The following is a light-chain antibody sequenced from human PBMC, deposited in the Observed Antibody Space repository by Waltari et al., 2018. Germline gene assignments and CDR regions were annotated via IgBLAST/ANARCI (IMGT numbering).Light chain of an antibody. CDR2: GAP. V-gene: IGKV3-15*01. CDR1: QSVTTN. J-gene: IGKJ2*01. CDR3: HQYNDGPPFN. Sequence: DIVLTQSPDSLVVSLGERAIITCRASQSVTTNLAWYQQKPGQPPRLLIYGAPTTAPVIPDRFSGSGSGTEFPLTITCLQSEDFAVYYCHQYNDGPPFNFGQGTKLEIK.